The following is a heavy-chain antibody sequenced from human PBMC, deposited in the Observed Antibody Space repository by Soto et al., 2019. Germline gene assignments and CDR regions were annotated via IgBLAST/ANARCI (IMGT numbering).Heavy chain of an antibody. Sequence: ASVKVSRKASGYTFTRYDINWVRQAPGQGLEWMGWMNPNNGNTSYAKKLQGRVTMTTNPSTSTAYMELRSLRSDDTAVYYCARNKYSGYDFDAFDVWGQGTMVIVS. V-gene: IGHV1-18*01. CDR3: ARNKYSGYDFDAFDV. D-gene: IGHD5-12*01. J-gene: IGHJ3*01. CDR2: MNPNNGNT. CDR1: GYTFTRYD.